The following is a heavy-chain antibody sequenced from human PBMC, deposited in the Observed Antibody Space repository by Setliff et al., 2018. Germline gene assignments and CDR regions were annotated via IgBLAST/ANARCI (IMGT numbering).Heavy chain of an antibody. J-gene: IGHJ4*02. Sequence: TLSLTCTVSGGSISSGSYYWSWIRQPAGKGLEWIGRIYTSGSTNYNPSLKSRVTISVDTSKNQFSLKLSSVTAADTAVYYCARRYNFWSGYFDYWGQGTLVTVSS. CDR2: IYTSGST. CDR1: GGSISSGSYY. CDR3: ARRYNFWSGYFDY. D-gene: IGHD3-3*01. V-gene: IGHV4-61*02.